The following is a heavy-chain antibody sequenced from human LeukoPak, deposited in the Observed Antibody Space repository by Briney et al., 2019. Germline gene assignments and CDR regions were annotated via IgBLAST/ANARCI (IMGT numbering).Heavy chain of an antibody. CDR2: IYYSGST. CDR3: ARVKKATGVYYCYYMDV. Sequence: SETLSLTCTVSGGSISSYCWSWIRQPPGKGLEWIGYIYYSGSTNYNPSLKSRVTISVDTSKNQFSLKLSSVTAADTAVYYCARVKKATGVYYCYYMDVWGKGTTVTVSS. CDR1: GGSISSYC. D-gene: IGHD6-13*01. V-gene: IGHV4-59*01. J-gene: IGHJ6*03.